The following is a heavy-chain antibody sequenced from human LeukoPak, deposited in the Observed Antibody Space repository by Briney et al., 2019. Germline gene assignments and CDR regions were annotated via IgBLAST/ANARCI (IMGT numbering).Heavy chain of an antibody. J-gene: IGHJ4*02. CDR3: ARVGGEVRGVIRPDY. D-gene: IGHD3-10*01. CDR1: GFIFDDYA. Sequence: PGGSLRLSCAVSGFIFDDYAMHWVRQAPGKGLEWVSGITWGRDNLAYAASVKGRFTISRDNAKNSLYLQMNSLRAEDTAVYYCARVGGEVRGVIRPDYWGQGTLVTVST. CDR2: ITWGRDNL. V-gene: IGHV3-9*01.